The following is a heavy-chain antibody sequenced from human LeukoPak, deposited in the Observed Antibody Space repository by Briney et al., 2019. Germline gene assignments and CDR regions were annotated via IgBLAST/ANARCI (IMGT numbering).Heavy chain of an antibody. Sequence: SQTLSLTCAISGDSVTSNSVAWNWVRQSPSRGLEWLGRTYYRSKWYYEYAVSVKSRITINPDTSKNQFFLHLNSVTPEDTAVYYCARGATAHFDNWGQGTLVTVSS. D-gene: IGHD5-12*01. CDR3: ARGATAHFDN. V-gene: IGHV6-1*01. J-gene: IGHJ4*02. CDR1: GDSVTSNSVA. CDR2: TYYRSKWYY.